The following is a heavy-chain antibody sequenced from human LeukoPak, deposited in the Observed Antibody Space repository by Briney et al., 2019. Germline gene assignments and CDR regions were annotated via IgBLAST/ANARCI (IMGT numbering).Heavy chain of an antibody. CDR2: ISGRSSHI. CDR3: GRAFPPLRISAAGDS. V-gene: IGHV3-21*01. D-gene: IGHD6-25*01. CDR1: GFTFSDYD. Sequence: PGGSLRLSCTASGFTFSDYDMNWVRQAPGKGLEYVSSISGRSSHIYYGDSVKGRFAISRDNAKNSLYLQMNSLRAEDTAVYYCGRAFPPLRISAAGDSWGQGTLVNFSS. J-gene: IGHJ5*01.